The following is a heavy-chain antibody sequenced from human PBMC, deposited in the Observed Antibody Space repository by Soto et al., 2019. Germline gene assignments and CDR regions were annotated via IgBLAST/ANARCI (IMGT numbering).Heavy chain of an antibody. CDR3: ASEMDCSSTSRYYYYGMDV. CDR2: ISSSSSTI. CDR1: GFTFSSYS. V-gene: IGHV3-48*02. D-gene: IGHD2-2*01. J-gene: IGHJ6*02. Sequence: HPGGSLRLSCAASGFTFSSYSMNWVRQAPGKGLEWVSYISSSSSTIYYADSVKGRFTISRDNAKNSLYLQMNSLRDEDTAVYYCASEMDCSSTSRYYYYGMDVWGQVTTVTVSS.